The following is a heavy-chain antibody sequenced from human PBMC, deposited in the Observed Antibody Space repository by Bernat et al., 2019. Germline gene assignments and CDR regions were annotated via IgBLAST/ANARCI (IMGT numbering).Heavy chain of an antibody. D-gene: IGHD4-17*01. Sequence: QVQLVESGGCVVQPGRSLRLSCAASGFTFSSYGMHWVRQAPGKGLEWVAVISYDGSNKYYADSVKGRFTISRDNSKNTLYLQMNSLRAEDTAVYYCAKGPLVYYGDYAFDYWGQGTLVTVSS. CDR1: GFTFSSYG. CDR3: AKGPLVYYGDYAFDY. J-gene: IGHJ4*02. CDR2: ISYDGSNK. V-gene: IGHV3-30*18.